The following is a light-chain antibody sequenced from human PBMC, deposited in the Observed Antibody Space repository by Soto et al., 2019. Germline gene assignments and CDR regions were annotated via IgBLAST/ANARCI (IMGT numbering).Light chain of an antibody. Sequence: DIQMTQTPSSLSASVGDRVTITCRASQSITIYLNWYQQKPGKAPKLLIYDARTLQTGVPSRFSGSGSGTDFLLTISSLQPEDSATYYCQQRLSTPLTFGGGTKVEIK. J-gene: IGKJ4*01. CDR3: QQRLSTPLT. CDR2: DAR. CDR1: QSITIY. V-gene: IGKV1-39*01.